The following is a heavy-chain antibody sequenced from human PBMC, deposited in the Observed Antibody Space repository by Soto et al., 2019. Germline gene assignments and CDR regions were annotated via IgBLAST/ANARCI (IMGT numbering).Heavy chain of an antibody. CDR2: INAGNGNT. V-gene: IGHV1-3*01. Sequence: RASVKVSCKASGYTFTSYAMHWVRQAPGQRLEWMGWINAGNGNTKYSQKFQGRVTITRDTSASTAYMELSSLRSEDTAVYYCARRSSGSHYYYGMDVWGQGTTVTVSS. J-gene: IGHJ6*02. CDR1: GYTFTSYA. CDR3: ARRSSGSHYYYGMDV. D-gene: IGHD3-22*01.